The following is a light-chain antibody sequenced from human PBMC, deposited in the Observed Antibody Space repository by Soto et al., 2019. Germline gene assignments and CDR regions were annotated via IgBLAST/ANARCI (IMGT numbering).Light chain of an antibody. J-gene: IGLJ1*01. Sequence: HCALTQAPPASGSPCQAVTISCTGTSNDIGGYNFFSLYQQHPGKAPKLMIYEVSKRPSGVPDRFSGSKSGITASLTVSGLQAEDEADYYCSSYAGSNHPGVFGTGTKVTVL. V-gene: IGLV2-8*01. CDR2: EVS. CDR1: SNDIGGYNF. CDR3: SSYAGSNHPGV.